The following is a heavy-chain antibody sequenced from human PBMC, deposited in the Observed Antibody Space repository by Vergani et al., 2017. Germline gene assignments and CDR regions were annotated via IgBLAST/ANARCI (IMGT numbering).Heavy chain of an antibody. Sequence: QVHLVESGGGVVQPGRSLRLSCVVSGFTSSYYGMHWVRQAPGKGLEWGAVISYDGTQKNYADSVKGRFTISRDNSKSTLYLQTNSLKTEDTAVYYCATKSCGTPGCQIGYFREWGQGTLVTVSS. V-gene: IGHV3-30*03. J-gene: IGHJ1*01. CDR3: ATKSCGTPGCQIGYFRE. CDR2: ISYDGTQK. CDR1: GFTSSYYG. D-gene: IGHD1-1*01.